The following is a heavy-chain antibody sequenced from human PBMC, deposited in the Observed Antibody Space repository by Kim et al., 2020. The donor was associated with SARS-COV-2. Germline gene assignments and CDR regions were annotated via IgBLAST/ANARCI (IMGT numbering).Heavy chain of an antibody. CDR3: TTSMTTVVTGDDAFDI. Sequence: GGSLRLSCAASGFTFSNAWMSWVRQAPGKGLEWVGRIKSKTDGGTTDYAAPVKGRFTISRDDSKNTLYLQMNSLKTEDTAVYYCTTSMTTVVTGDDAFDIWGQGTMVTVSS. D-gene: IGHD4-17*01. CDR2: IKSKTDGGTT. J-gene: IGHJ3*02. CDR1: GFTFSNAW. V-gene: IGHV3-15*01.